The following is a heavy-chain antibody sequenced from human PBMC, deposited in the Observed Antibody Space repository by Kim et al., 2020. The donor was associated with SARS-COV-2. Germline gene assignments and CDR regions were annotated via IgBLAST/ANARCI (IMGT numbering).Heavy chain of an antibody. CDR2: ISYDGSNK. D-gene: IGHD2-15*01. CDR3: ARDEDIVVVVAATGFDY. V-gene: IGHV3-33*05. Sequence: GGSLRLSCAASGFTFSSYGMHWVRQAPGKGLEWVAVISYDGSNKYYADSVKGRFTISRDNSKNTLYLQMNSLRAEDTAVYYCARDEDIVVVVAATGFDYWGQGTLVTVSS. J-gene: IGHJ4*02. CDR1: GFTFSSYG.